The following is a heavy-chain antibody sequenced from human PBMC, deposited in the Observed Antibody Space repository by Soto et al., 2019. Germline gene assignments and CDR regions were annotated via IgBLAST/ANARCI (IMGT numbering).Heavy chain of an antibody. CDR3: AHARDYDILTGYYIVPYYFDY. V-gene: IGHV1-69*01. CDR2: IIPIFGTA. Sequence: QVQMVQSGAEVKKPGSSVKVSCKASGGTFSSDAISWVRQAPGQGLEWMGGIIPIFGTANYAQKFQGRVTITADESTSTAYMELSSLRSEYTAVYYCAHARDYDILTGYYIVPYYFDYWGQGTLVTVSS. CDR1: GGTFSSDA. D-gene: IGHD3-9*01. J-gene: IGHJ4*02.